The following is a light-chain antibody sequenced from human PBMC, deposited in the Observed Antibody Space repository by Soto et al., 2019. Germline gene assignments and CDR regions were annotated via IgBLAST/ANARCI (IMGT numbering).Light chain of an antibody. CDR2: EVS. J-gene: IGLJ2*01. V-gene: IGLV2-14*01. CDR3: SSYTTSSTVV. CDR1: SSDVGPYNY. Sequence: QAASVSGSPGQSITISCTGTSSDVGPYNYVSWYQQHPGKAPKVMIYEVSNRPSGVSNRFSGSKSGNTASLTISGLQAEDEADYYCSSYTTSSTVVFGGGTKLTFL.